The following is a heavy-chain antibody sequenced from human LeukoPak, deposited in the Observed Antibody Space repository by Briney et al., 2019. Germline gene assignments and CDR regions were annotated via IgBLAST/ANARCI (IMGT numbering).Heavy chain of an antibody. CDR2: INPSGGST. CDR1: GYTFTSYY. Sequence: GASVKVSCKASGYTFTSYYMHWVRQAPGQGLDGMGIINPSGGSTSYAQKFQGRVTMTRDTSTSTVYMELSSLISEDTAVYYCAREDSWLLDYWGQGNLVTVSS. D-gene: IGHD3-9*01. V-gene: IGHV1-46*01. J-gene: IGHJ4*02. CDR3: AREDSWLLDY.